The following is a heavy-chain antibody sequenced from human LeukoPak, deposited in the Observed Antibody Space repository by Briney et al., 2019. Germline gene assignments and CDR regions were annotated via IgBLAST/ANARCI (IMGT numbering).Heavy chain of an antibody. D-gene: IGHD3-3*01. CDR1: GGSLNGHY. CDR2: GSDSGGT. J-gene: IGHJ5*02. CDR3: AKNGQSGFSFDP. V-gene: IGHV4-34*01. Sequence: SETLSLTCAVYGGSLNGHYWSWIRQSPGKGLEWIGEGSDSGGTKFNPSLKSRVGISADTSKNQFSLKLTSMTAADTAVYYCAKNGQSGFSFDPWGRGTLVTVSS.